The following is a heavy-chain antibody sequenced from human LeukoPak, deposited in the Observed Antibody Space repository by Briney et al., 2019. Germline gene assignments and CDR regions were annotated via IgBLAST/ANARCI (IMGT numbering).Heavy chain of an antibody. Sequence: GESLKISYKGSGYSFTSYWIGWVRQMPGKGLEWMGIIYPADSDTRYSPSFQGQVTISADKSISTPYLQWSSLKASDTAMYYCARQGATIASYYYYMDVWGKGTTVTVSS. CDR2: IYPADSDT. J-gene: IGHJ6*03. D-gene: IGHD5-24*01. V-gene: IGHV5-51*01. CDR3: ARQGATIASYYYYMDV. CDR1: GYSFTSYW.